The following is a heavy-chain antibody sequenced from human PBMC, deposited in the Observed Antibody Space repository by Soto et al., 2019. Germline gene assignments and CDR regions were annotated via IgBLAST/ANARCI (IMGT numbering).Heavy chain of an antibody. J-gene: IGHJ6*03. CDR3: VSGPGSWYYYYMEV. CDR2: MNPNSGNT. CDR1: GYTFTSYD. V-gene: IGHV1-8*01. Sequence: QVQLVQSGAEVKKPGASVKVSCKASGYTFTSYDINWVRQATGQGLEWMGWMNPNSGNTGYAQKFNGRVTMIRKTSASTVYTQLSSLRPEDTVVYYCVSGPGSWYYYYMEVWGKGTTVTVS. D-gene: IGHD6-13*01.